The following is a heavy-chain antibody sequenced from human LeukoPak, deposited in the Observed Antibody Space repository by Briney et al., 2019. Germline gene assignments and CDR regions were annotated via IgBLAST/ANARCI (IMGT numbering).Heavy chain of an antibody. CDR2: IHYSGST. V-gene: IGHV4-61*08. Sequence: SETLSLTCTGSGGSISSGDFYWSWIRQPPGEGLEWIGYIHYSGSTNYNPSLKSRVTISVDTSKNQFSLKLSSVTAAVPAVYYCTRDHYDSSGLDAFDIWGQGTMVTVSS. CDR1: GGSISSGDFY. J-gene: IGHJ3*02. CDR3: TRDHYDSSGLDAFDI. D-gene: IGHD3-22*01.